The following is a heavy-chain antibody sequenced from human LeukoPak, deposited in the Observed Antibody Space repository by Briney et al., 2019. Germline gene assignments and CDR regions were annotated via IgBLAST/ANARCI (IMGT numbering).Heavy chain of an antibody. CDR3: AKPMSGRDYYYDSSGSYDAFDI. Sequence: GSLRLSCVASGFTFSRHGMNWVRQAPGKGLEWVSGISPSGDIKYYVDSVKGRFTVSRDNSKNTLYLQMNSLRAEDTAVYYCAKPMSGRDYYYDSSGSYDAFDIWGQGTMVTVSS. CDR1: GFTFSRHG. D-gene: IGHD3-22*01. V-gene: IGHV3-23*01. J-gene: IGHJ3*02. CDR2: ISPSGDIK.